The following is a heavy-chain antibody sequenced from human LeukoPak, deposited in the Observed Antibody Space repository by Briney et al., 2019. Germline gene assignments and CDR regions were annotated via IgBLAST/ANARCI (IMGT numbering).Heavy chain of an antibody. V-gene: IGHV5-51*01. CDR3: ASLVDESPDYDFWSGYFDY. J-gene: IGHJ4*02. D-gene: IGHD3-3*01. CDR2: IYPGDSDT. Sequence: GESLKISCKGSGYSFTSYWIGWVRQMPGKGLEWMGIIYPGDSDTRYSPSFQGQVTISADKSISTAYLQWSSLKASDTAMYHCASLVDESPDYDFWSGYFDYWGQGTLVTVSS. CDR1: GYSFTSYW.